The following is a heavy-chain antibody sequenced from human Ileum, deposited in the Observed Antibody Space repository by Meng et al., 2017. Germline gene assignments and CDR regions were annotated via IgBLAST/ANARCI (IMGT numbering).Heavy chain of an antibody. CDR3: ARDSPFETVIIDP. D-gene: IGHD3-16*02. V-gene: IGHV3-48*03. CDR2: ISSGGATI. J-gene: IGHJ5*02. Sequence: GGSLRLSCAASGFTFSSYEMNWVRQAPGKGLEWISYISSGGATIYYADSVKGRFTISRDDAKNSLYLQMDSLRVEDTAVYYCARDSPFETVIIDPWGQGTLVTVSS. CDR1: GFTFSSYE.